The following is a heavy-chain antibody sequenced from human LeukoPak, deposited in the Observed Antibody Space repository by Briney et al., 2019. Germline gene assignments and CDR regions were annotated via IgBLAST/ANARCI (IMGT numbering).Heavy chain of an antibody. J-gene: IGHJ6*02. Sequence: ASVKVSCKASGYTFTSYGISWVRQAPGQGLEWMGWISAYNGNTNYAQKLQGRVTMTTDTSTSTAYMELRSLRSDDTAVYYCARANEPLLAVAGLYGMDVWGQGTTVTVSS. CDR3: ARANEPLLAVAGLYGMDV. D-gene: IGHD6-19*01. CDR2: ISAYNGNT. V-gene: IGHV1-18*01. CDR1: GYTFTSYG.